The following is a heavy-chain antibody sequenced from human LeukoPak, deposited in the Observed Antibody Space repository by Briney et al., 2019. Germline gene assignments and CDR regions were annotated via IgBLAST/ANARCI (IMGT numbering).Heavy chain of an antibody. D-gene: IGHD2-2*01. V-gene: IGHV1-24*01. CDR2: FDPEDGET. CDR1: GYSLSELS. CDR3: ATEFLDIVVVQGLDV. J-gene: IGHJ6*04. Sequence: GASVKVSCKVSGYSLSELSIHWVRQGPGKGLEWMGGFDPEDGETIYAQKFQGRVTMTEDTSTDTAYMELSSLRSEDTAVYYCATEFLDIVVVQGLDVWGKGTTVTVSS.